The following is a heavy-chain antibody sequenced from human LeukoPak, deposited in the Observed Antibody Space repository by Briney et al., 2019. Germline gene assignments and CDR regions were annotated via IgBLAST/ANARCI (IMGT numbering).Heavy chain of an antibody. J-gene: IGHJ4*02. CDR1: GGSFSSYY. CDR3: ARGDYSNDPPRAYYFDY. D-gene: IGHD4-11*01. V-gene: IGHV4-34*01. CDR2: INHSGST. Sequence: SETLSLTCAVYGGSFSSYYWSWIRQPPGKGLEWIGEINHSGSTNYNPSLKSRVTISVDTSKNQFSLKLSSVTAADTAVYYCARGDYSNDPPRAYYFDYWGQGTLVTVSS.